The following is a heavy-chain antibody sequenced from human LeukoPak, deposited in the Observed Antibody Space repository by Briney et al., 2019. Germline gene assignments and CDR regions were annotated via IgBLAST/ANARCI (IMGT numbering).Heavy chain of an antibody. J-gene: IGHJ5*02. CDR1: GYTFTGYY. CDR2: INPNSGGT. Sequence: ASVKVSCKASGYTFTGYYMHWVRQAPGQGLEWMGRINPNSGGTNYAQKFQGRVTMTRDTSISTAYMELSRLRSEDTAVYYCARVAYGDYELNWFDPWGQGTLVTVSS. CDR3: ARVAYGDYELNWFDP. D-gene: IGHD4-17*01. V-gene: IGHV1-2*06.